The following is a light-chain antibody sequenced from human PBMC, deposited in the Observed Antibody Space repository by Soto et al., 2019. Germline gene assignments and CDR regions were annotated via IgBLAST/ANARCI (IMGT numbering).Light chain of an antibody. CDR2: DAS. Sequence: DLPMTQSPSSLSASVGDRVTITCQASQDISYYVNWYQQKPGKAPKLLIYDASNLQPGVPSRFSASGSGTHFTFTISSLQPEDIATYYCQQYESLYIFGQGTKLEIK. J-gene: IGKJ2*01. V-gene: IGKV1-33*01. CDR3: QQYESLYI. CDR1: QDISYY.